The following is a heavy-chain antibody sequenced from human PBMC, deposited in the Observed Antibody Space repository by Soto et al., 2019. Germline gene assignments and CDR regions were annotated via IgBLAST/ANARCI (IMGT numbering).Heavy chain of an antibody. CDR1: GYTFTKYA. CDR2: INAGNGDT. Sequence: QVQLVQSGAEVKKPGASVKVSCKASGYTFTKYAIHWVRQAPGQRLEWMGWINAGNGDTKYSQKFQGRVTITRDTSATTTCVELSSLRSEDTAIYYCARDLGGGWPENGMDVWGQGTTVTVSS. D-gene: IGHD6-19*01. V-gene: IGHV1-3*01. J-gene: IGHJ6*02. CDR3: ARDLGGGWPENGMDV.